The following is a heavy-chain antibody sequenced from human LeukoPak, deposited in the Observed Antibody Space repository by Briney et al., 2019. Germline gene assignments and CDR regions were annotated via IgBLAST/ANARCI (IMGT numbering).Heavy chain of an antibody. D-gene: IGHD1-1*01. J-gene: IGHJ4*02. V-gene: IGHV3-21*01. CDR3: ARRPSAHTGDY. CDR2: ISSSSSYI. Sequence: PGRSLRLSCAASGFTFSSYSMNWVRQAPGKGLEWVSSISSSSSYIYYADSVKGRFTISRDNAKNPLYLQMNSLRAEDTAVYYCARRPSAHTGDYWGQGTLVTVSS. CDR1: GFTFSSYS.